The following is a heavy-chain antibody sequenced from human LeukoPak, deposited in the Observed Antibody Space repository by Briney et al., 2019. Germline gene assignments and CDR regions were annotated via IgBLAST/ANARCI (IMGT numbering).Heavy chain of an antibody. J-gene: IGHJ6*02. Sequence: GGSLRLSCAASGFTFSSYSMNWVRQAPGKGLEWVSSISSSSSYIYYADSAKGRFTISRDNAKNSLYLQMNSLRAEDTAVYYCASYYYDSSGYRDDYGMDVWGQGTTVTVSS. V-gene: IGHV3-21*01. D-gene: IGHD3-22*01. CDR1: GFTFSSYS. CDR2: ISSSSSYI. CDR3: ASYYYDSSGYRDDYGMDV.